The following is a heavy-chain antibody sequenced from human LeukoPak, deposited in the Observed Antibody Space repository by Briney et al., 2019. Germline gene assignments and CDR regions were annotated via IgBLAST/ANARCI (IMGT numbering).Heavy chain of an antibody. V-gene: IGHV1-18*01. CDR3: ARGMDYYDSSGYYWGYYFDY. CDR2: ISAYNGNT. J-gene: IGHJ4*02. CDR1: GYTFTSYG. D-gene: IGHD3-22*01. Sequence: ASVKVSCKASGYTFTSYGISWVRQAPGQGLEWMGWISAYNGNTNYAQKLQGRVTMTTDTSTSTAYMELRSLRSDDTAVYYCARGMDYYDSSGYYWGYYFDYWAREPWSPSPQ.